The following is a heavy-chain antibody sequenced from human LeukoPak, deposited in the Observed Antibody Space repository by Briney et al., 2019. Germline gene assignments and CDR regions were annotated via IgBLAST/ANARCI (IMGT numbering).Heavy chain of an antibody. J-gene: IGHJ1*01. V-gene: IGHV4-4*07. D-gene: IGHD3-22*01. CDR2: LYTSGST. Sequence: KPSETLSLTCTVSGGSISSYYWSWIRQPAGKGLEWIGRLYTSGSTNYNPSLKSRVTMSVDTSKNQFSLKLSSVTAADTAVYYCARDGHYYDSSGSTEYFQHWGQGTLVTVSS. CDR3: ARDGHYYDSSGSTEYFQH. CDR1: GGSISSYY.